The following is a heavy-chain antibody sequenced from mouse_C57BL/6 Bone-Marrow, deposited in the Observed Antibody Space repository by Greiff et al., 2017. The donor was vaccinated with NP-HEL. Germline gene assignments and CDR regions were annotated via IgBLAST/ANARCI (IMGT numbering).Heavy chain of an antibody. Sequence: EVKLVESGGGLVKPGGSLKLSCAASGFTFSSYTMSWVRQTPEKRLEWVATISGGGGNTYYPDSVKGRFTISRDNAKNTLYLQMSSLRSEDTALYYCARPSYGSSYVSYWYFDVWGTGTTVTVSS. CDR3: ARPSYGSSYVSYWYFDV. J-gene: IGHJ1*03. V-gene: IGHV5-9*01. D-gene: IGHD1-1*01. CDR1: GFTFSSYT. CDR2: ISGGGGNT.